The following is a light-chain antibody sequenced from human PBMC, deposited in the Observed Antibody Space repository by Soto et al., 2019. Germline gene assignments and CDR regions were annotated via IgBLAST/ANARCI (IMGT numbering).Light chain of an antibody. CDR2: DAS. CDR3: QQYNTYWT. CDR1: RSISTW. J-gene: IGKJ1*01. V-gene: IGKV1-5*01. Sequence: DIQMTQSTSTLSASVGDRVTITCRASRSISTWLAWYQQKPGKAPNLLIYDASSLESGVPSRFSGSGSGTEFTLTISSLQPDDFVTYYCQQYNTYWTFGQGTKVEIK.